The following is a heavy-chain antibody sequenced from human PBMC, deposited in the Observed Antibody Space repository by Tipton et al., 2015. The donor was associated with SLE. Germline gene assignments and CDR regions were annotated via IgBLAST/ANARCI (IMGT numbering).Heavy chain of an antibody. CDR1: GYSFTNYW. D-gene: IGHD4-11*01. J-gene: IGHJ6*02. CDR3: GRETTPNGGAYGLDV. V-gene: IGHV5-51*03. Sequence: VQLVQSGAEGRKPGESLKISCKASGYSFTNYWIAWVRQMPGKGLEWMGITYPGTSDTSYSPSFQGQVTISTDNSISTAYLQWSSLEASDSAMYYCGRETTPNGGAYGLDVWGQGTTVSVSS. CDR2: TYPGTSDT.